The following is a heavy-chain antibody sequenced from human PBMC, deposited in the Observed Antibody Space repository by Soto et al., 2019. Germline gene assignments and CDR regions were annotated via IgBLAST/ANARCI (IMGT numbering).Heavy chain of an antibody. V-gene: IGHV4-4*02. D-gene: IGHD1-7*01. J-gene: IGHJ4*02. CDR3: ASRDPGTSVDY. Sequence: SETLSLTCAVSGGSFTSNNWWTWVRQPPGQGLEWIGEIYRTGSTNYNPSLKSRVTISLDKSENQFSLKVTSLTVADTAVYYCASRDPGTSVDYWGQGTLVTVSS. CDR2: IYRTGST. CDR1: GGSFTSNNW.